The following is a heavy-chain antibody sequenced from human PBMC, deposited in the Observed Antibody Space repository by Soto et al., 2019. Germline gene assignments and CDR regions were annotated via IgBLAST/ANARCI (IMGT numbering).Heavy chain of an antibody. CDR2: TTNSGGST. CDR3: TKEHDSGYYGWFDP. CDR1: GFAFNSYA. J-gene: IGHJ5*02. D-gene: IGHD3-3*01. V-gene: IGHV3-23*01. Sequence: GGSLSLSCVASGFAFNSYAITWGRQPPGKGLEYVSTTTNSGGSTYYEDSVTGRFTISRNNSTNTLYMQTTTLTAEYKAIYYCTKEHDSGYYGWFDPWGQGTLVTVSS.